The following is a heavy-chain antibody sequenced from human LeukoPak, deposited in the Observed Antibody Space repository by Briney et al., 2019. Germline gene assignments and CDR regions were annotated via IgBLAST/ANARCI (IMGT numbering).Heavy chain of an antibody. Sequence: SETLSLTCTVSGGSISSSLYYWGWIRQPPGKGLDWIGSISYTGSTYYNPSLKSRVTASVDTSKNQFSLKLSSVTAADTAVYYCARRRSEHNWFDPWGQGTLVTVSS. CDR1: GGSISSSLYY. V-gene: IGHV4-39*01. J-gene: IGHJ5*02. CDR2: ISYTGST. D-gene: IGHD1-26*01. CDR3: ARRRSEHNWFDP.